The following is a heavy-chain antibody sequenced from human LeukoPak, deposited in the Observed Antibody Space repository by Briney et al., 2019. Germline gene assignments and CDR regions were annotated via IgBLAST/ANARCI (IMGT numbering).Heavy chain of an antibody. D-gene: IGHD6-13*01. CDR1: GGSLNNANHY. CDR2: IYRANT. CDR3: ARFRPAAGYRFFDY. Sequence: SETLSLTCTVSGGSLNNANHYWGWIRQSRLTGLQWFASIYRANTFYSPSLKRRVTISLDTSKNQVSLLLKSVTAADTAVYYCARFRPAAGYRFFDYWGQGTLATVSS. V-gene: IGHV4-39*07. J-gene: IGHJ4*02.